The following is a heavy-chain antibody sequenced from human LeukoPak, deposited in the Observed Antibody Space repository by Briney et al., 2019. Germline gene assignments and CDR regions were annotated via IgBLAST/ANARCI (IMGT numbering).Heavy chain of an antibody. CDR1: GYTFTSYG. Sequence: ASVKVSCKASGYTFTSYGISWVRQAPGQGLEWMGWISAYNGNTNYAQKHQGRVTMTTDTSTSKAYMELRSLRSDDTAVYYCARRYSSSWYGRYYYYYYMDVWGKGTTVTVSS. V-gene: IGHV1-18*01. CDR2: ISAYNGNT. D-gene: IGHD6-13*01. CDR3: ARRYSSSWYGRYYYYYYMDV. J-gene: IGHJ6*03.